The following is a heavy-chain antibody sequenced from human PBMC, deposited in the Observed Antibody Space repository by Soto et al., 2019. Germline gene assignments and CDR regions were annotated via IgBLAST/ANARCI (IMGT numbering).Heavy chain of an antibody. Sequence: QVQLVQSGSEVKKPGSSVKVSCKASGGTFSSPAISWVRQAPGQGLEWMGCIIPIFGATNYAQKFQGRVTITADESTDTAYMELSSLRSEDTAVYYCARAPFYDVWSGYYREKYFDYWGRGSLVSVSS. V-gene: IGHV1-69*12. CDR1: GGTFSSPA. CDR2: IIPIFGAT. D-gene: IGHD3-3*01. CDR3: ARAPFYDVWSGYYREKYFDY. J-gene: IGHJ4*02.